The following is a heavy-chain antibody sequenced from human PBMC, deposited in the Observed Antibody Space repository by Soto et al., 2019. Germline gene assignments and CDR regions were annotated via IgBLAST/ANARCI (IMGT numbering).Heavy chain of an antibody. CDR3: ARARSSSWPYYYYYYMDA. CDR2: IYYGGST. J-gene: IGHJ6*03. CDR1: GGSISSGGYY. Sequence: KPSETLSLTCTVSGGSISSGGYYWSWIRQHPGKGLEWIGYIYYGGSTYYNPSLKSRVTISVDTSKNQFSLKLSSVTAADTAVYYCARARSSSWPYYYYYYMDAWGKGTTVTVSS. D-gene: IGHD6-13*01. V-gene: IGHV4-31*03.